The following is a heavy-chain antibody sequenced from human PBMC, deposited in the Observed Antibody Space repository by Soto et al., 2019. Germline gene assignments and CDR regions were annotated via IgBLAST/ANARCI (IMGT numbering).Heavy chain of an antibody. D-gene: IGHD3-16*01. CDR2: INSDGSST. V-gene: IGHV3-74*01. J-gene: IGHJ4*02. CDR3: ARDGGLQRLHYFDY. Sequence: PGGSLRLSCAASGFTFGSYWMHWVRQAPGKGLVWVSRINSDGSSTSYADSVKGRFTISRDNAKNTLYLQMNSLRAEDTAVYYCARDGGLQRLHYFDYWGQGTLVTVSS. CDR1: GFTFGSYW.